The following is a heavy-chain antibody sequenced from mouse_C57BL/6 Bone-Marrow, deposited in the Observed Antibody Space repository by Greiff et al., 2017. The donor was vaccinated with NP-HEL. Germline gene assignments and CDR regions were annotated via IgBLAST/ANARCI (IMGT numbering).Heavy chain of an antibody. CDR2: IDPEDGET. J-gene: IGHJ3*01. CDR3: AIEASYGSSSWFAY. V-gene: IGHV14-2*01. Sequence: EVQLQQSGAELVKPGASVKLSCTASGFNIKDYYMHWVKQRTEQGLEWIGRIDPEDGETKYVPKFQGKATITADTSSNTAYLQLSSLPSEDTAVYYCAIEASYGSSSWFAYWGQGTLVTVSA. CDR1: GFNIKDYY. D-gene: IGHD1-1*01.